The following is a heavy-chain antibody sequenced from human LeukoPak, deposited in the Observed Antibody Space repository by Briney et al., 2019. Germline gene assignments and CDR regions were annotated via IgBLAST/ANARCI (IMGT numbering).Heavy chain of an antibody. CDR1: GGSISSYY. V-gene: IGHV4-59*01. CDR3: ASAPYYDFWSGYYTNWYFDL. D-gene: IGHD3-3*01. CDR2: IYYSGST. Sequence: SETLSLTCTVSGGSISSYYWSWIRQPPGKGLEWIGYIYYSGSTNYNPSLKSRVTISVDTSKNQFSLKLSSVTAADTAVYYCASAPYYDFWSGYYTNWYFDLWGRSSLVTVSS. J-gene: IGHJ2*01.